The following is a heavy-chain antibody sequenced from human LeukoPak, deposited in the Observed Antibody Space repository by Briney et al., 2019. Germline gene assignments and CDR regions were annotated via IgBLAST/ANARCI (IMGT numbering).Heavy chain of an antibody. V-gene: IGHV4-59*08. CDR1: GGSISSYY. D-gene: IGHD2-2*01. CDR3: ARHAGYCSSTSCQSDAFDI. Sequence: SETLSLTCTVSGGSISSYYWSWIRQPPGKGLEWIGYIYYSGSTNYNPSLKSRVTISVDTSKNQFSLKPSSVTAADTAVYYCARHAGYCSSTSCQSDAFDIWGQGTMVTVSS. CDR2: IYYSGST. J-gene: IGHJ3*02.